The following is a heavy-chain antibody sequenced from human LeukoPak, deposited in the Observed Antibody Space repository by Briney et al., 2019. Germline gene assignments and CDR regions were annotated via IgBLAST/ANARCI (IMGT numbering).Heavy chain of an antibody. CDR1: GGSFSGYY. D-gene: IGHD3-22*01. CDR3: AGGRADYYDSSGYYYPVEAFDI. J-gene: IGHJ3*02. Sequence: SETLSLTCAVYGGSFSGYYWSWIRQPPGKGLEWIGYIYYSGSTNYNPSLKSRVTISVDTSKNQFSLKLSSVTAADTAVYYCAGGRADYYDSSGYYYPVEAFDIWGQGTMVTVSS. V-gene: IGHV4-59*01. CDR2: IYYSGST.